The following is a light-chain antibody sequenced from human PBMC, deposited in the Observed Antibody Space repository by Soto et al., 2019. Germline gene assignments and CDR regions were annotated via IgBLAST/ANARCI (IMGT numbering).Light chain of an antibody. CDR3: QQFNESPLT. J-gene: IGKJ4*01. V-gene: IGKV1D-13*01. CDR1: QGLSSA. Sequence: AIQLTQSPPSLSASVGDRVAITCRASQGLSSALAWYQQKPGKPPRLLIYDASSLESGVPSRFSGSGSGTDFTLTISSLQPEDFATYYCQQFNESPLTFGGGTRVDIK. CDR2: DAS.